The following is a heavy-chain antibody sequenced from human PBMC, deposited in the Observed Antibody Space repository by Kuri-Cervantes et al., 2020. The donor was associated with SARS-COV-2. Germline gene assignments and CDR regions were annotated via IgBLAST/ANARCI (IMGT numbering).Heavy chain of an antibody. V-gene: IGHV1-46*01. D-gene: IGHD1-20*01. CDR3: ATAGPQYNWNDGPSYNWFDP. Sequence: ASVKVSCKASGGTFSSYAISWVRQAPGQGLEWMGIINPSGGSTSYAQKFRGRVTMTRDTSTSTVYMELSSLRSEDTAVYYCATAGPQYNWNDGPSYNWFDPWGQGTLVTVSS. CDR2: INPSGGST. CDR1: GGTFSSYA. J-gene: IGHJ5*02.